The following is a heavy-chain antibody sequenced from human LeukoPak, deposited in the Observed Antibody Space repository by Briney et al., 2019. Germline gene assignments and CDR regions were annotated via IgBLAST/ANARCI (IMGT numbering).Heavy chain of an antibody. V-gene: IGHV3-9*01. CDR3: AKGEGSSWYEALDY. CDR2: ISWNSGSI. Sequence: GRSLRLSCAASGFTFDDYAMHWVRQAPGKGLEWVSGISWNSGSIGYADSVKGRFTISRDNTKNSLYLQMNSLRAEDTALYYCAKGEGSSWYEALDYWGQGTLVTVSS. D-gene: IGHD6-13*01. CDR1: GFTFDDYA. J-gene: IGHJ4*02.